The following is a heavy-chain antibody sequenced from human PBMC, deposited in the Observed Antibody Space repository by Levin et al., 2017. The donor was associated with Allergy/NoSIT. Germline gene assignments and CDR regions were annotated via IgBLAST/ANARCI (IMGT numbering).Heavy chain of an antibody. Sequence: GESLKISCAASGFTFSDYYMSWIRQAPGKGLEWVSYISSSGSTIYYADSVKGRFTISRDNAKNSLYLQMNSLRAEDTAVYYCARDGEGTVTRTSEYAVGYWGQGTLVTVSS. J-gene: IGHJ4*02. CDR1: GFTFSDYY. CDR2: ISSSGSTI. CDR3: ARDGEGTVTRTSEYAVGY. V-gene: IGHV3-11*01. D-gene: IGHD4-17*01.